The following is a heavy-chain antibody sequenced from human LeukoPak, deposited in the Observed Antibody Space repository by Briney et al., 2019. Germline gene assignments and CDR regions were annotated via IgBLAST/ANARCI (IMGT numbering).Heavy chain of an antibody. CDR1: GGSISSYY. Sequence: SETLSLTCTVSGGSISSYYWSWIRQPPGKGLEWIGYISYSRSNNYNPSLKSRVTISVDTSKNQFSLKLSSVTAADTAVYYCARVRYYDILTGYYGDGYFDYWGQGTLVTVSS. V-gene: IGHV4-59*01. J-gene: IGHJ4*02. D-gene: IGHD3-9*01. CDR2: ISYSRSN. CDR3: ARVRYYDILTGYYGDGYFDY.